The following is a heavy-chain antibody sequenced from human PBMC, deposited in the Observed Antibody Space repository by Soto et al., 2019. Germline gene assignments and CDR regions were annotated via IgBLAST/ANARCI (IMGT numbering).Heavy chain of an antibody. J-gene: IGHJ5*02. CDR1: GGSISSSSYY. D-gene: IGHD3-16*01. CDR2: IYYSGST. CDR3: ARLGGGETLGTNWFDP. V-gene: IGHV4-39*01. Sequence: QLQLQESGPGLVKPSETLSLTCTVSGGSISSSSYYWGWIRQPPGKGLEWIGSIYYSGSTYYNPSLKSRVTISVDTSKNQFSLKLSSVTAADTAVYYCARLGGGETLGTNWFDPWGQGTLVTVSS.